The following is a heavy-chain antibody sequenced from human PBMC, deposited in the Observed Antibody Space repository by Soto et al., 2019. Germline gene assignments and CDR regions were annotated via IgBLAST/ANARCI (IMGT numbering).Heavy chain of an antibody. D-gene: IGHD3-10*02. V-gene: IGHV3-7*01. CDR3: ARHVFVVTGFDF. Sequence: PGGSLRLSCAASGFTFSSYWMSWVRQAPGKGLEWVANIKQDGSEKYYVDSVKGRFTISVDTSKNQFSLKLTSVAAADKAVYYCARHVFVVTGFDFWGQGTLVTVSS. CDR2: IKQDGSEK. J-gene: IGHJ4*02. CDR1: GFTFSSYW.